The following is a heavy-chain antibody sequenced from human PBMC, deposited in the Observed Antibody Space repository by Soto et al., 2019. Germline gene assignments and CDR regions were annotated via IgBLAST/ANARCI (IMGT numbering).Heavy chain of an antibody. CDR2: IDGAAATT. Sequence: GGSLRLSCTASGFTFNNKWMHWVRQAPGKGLVWLSRIDGAAATTNYADSVKGRFTISRDNAKNIVFLHVNGLTDEDTAVYYCAKAITMIVVPLDAFDIWGQGTMVTVSS. D-gene: IGHD3-22*01. J-gene: IGHJ3*02. V-gene: IGHV3-74*01. CDR1: GFTFNNKW. CDR3: AKAITMIVVPLDAFDI.